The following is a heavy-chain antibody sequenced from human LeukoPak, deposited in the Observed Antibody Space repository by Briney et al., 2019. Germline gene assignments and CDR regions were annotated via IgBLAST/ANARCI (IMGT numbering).Heavy chain of an antibody. CDR3: ARTDSGNLGYFDY. J-gene: IGHJ4*02. V-gene: IGHV3-7*01. CDR1: GFTFSSNW. Sequence: GGSLRLSCAASGFTFSSNWMSWVRQAPGMRLEWVANINQDGSVEHYVDSVKGRFTISRDNAKNSLYLQMNSLRAEDTAVYYCARTDSGNLGYFDYWGQGTLVSVSS. D-gene: IGHD1-26*01. CDR2: INQDGSVE.